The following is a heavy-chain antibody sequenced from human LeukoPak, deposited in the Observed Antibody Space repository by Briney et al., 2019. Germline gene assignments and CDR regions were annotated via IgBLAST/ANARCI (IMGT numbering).Heavy chain of an antibody. CDR1: GFTFSSYG. V-gene: IGHV3-30*18. J-gene: IGHJ4*02. Sequence: GRSLRLSCAASGFTFSSYGMHWVRQAPGKGLEWVAVISYDGSNKYYADSVKGRFTISRDNSKNTLYLQMNSLRAEDTAVYYCAKSPGGLGYWGQGTLVTVSS. D-gene: IGHD3-10*01. CDR2: ISYDGSNK. CDR3: AKSPGGLGY.